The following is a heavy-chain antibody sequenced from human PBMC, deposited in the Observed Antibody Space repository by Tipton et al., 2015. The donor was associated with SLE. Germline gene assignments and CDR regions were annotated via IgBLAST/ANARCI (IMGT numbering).Heavy chain of an antibody. CDR3: AKDWYGSGSYYDY. J-gene: IGHJ4*02. V-gene: IGHV3-33*06. Sequence: RSLRLSCAASGFTFKTYGMHWVRQAPGKGLEWVAVIWYDGTKKYYADSVKGRFTISRDNSKNTVFLHMTSLRAEDTAVYYCAKDWYGSGSYYDYWGQGTLVTVSS. D-gene: IGHD3-10*01. CDR2: IWYDGTKK. CDR1: GFTFKTYG.